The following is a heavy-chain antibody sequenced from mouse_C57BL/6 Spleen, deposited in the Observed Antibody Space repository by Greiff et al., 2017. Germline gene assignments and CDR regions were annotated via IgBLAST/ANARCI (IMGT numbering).Heavy chain of an antibody. CDR3: ARDRIMGGYYAMDY. J-gene: IGHJ4*01. V-gene: IGHV5-4*01. CDR2: ISDGGSYT. Sequence: DVQLVESGGGLVKPGGSLKLSCAASGFTFSSYAMSWVRQTPEKRLEWVATISDGGSYTYYPDNVKGRFTISRDNAKNNLYLQMSHLKSEDTAMYYCARDRIMGGYYAMDYWGQGTSVTVSS. CDR1: GFTFSSYA.